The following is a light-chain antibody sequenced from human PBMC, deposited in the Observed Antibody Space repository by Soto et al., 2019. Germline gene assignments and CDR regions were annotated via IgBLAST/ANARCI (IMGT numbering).Light chain of an antibody. CDR2: EVN. V-gene: IGLV2-8*01. Sequence: QSALTQPPSASGSPGQSVTISCTGTSSDVGLYNYVSWYQQHPGKAPNLMIYEVNRRPSGVPDRFSGSKSGNTASLTVSGLQAEDEASYYCGSYAGSNSDIFGGGTKVTVL. CDR1: SSDVGLYNY. J-gene: IGLJ2*01. CDR3: GSYAGSNSDI.